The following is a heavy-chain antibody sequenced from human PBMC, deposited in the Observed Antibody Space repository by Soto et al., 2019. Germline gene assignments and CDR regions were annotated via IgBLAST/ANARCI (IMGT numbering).Heavy chain of an antibody. D-gene: IGHD5-12*01. V-gene: IGHV3-66*01. CDR3: ATWHLREHAYDI. CDR2: VYDLDGT. CDR1: GFTFSRYA. J-gene: IGHJ3*02. Sequence: EVQLLESGGGLVQPGGSLRLSCAASGFTFSRYATSWVRQAPGRGLEWVSGVYDLDGTYYADSVRGRFTTSIGSSRTTVYLQMRDLRPEDTALYFCATWHLREHAYDIWGQGTMVTVSS.